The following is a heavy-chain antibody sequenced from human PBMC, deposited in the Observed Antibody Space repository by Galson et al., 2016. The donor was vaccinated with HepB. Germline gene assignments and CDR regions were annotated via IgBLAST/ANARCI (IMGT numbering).Heavy chain of an antibody. CDR3: ARETYGAGSYFKRNPDY. V-gene: IGHV3-21*01. CDR2: INSGSAYT. Sequence: SLRLSCAASKFNFSSYSMSWVRQAPGKGLEWLSSINSGSAYTYYADSVKGRFTISRNNAKNSLYLQMNNVRDEDAAVYYCARETYGAGSYFKRNPDYWGQGTLVTVSS. D-gene: IGHD3-10*01. CDR1: KFNFSSYS. J-gene: IGHJ4*02.